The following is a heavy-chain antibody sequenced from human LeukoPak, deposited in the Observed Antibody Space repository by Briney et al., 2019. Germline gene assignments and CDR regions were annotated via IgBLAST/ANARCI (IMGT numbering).Heavy chain of an antibody. V-gene: IGHV3-30*03. CDR1: GFTFSSYG. CDR2: ISLQGSNK. CDR3: ARVVSLWDAFDI. D-gene: IGHD2-21*01. Sequence: GGSLRLSCAASGFTFSSYGMHWVRQAPGKGLEWVADISLQGSNKSYADSVKGRFTISRDNSKNTLYLQMNSLRAEDTAVYYCARVVSLWDAFDIWGQGTMVTVSS. J-gene: IGHJ3*02.